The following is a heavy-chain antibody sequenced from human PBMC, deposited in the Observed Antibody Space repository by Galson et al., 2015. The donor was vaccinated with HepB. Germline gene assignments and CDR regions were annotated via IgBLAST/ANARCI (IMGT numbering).Heavy chain of an antibody. CDR1: GDSVSSNSAA. V-gene: IGHV6-1*01. CDR3: ARDGRGYSGYDAGDSYYYYMDV. D-gene: IGHD5-12*01. Sequence: CAISGDSVSSNSAAWNWIRQSPSRGLEWLGRTYYRSKWYNDYAVSVKSRITINPDTSKNQFSLQLNSVTPEDTAVYYCARDGRGYSGYDAGDSYYYYMDVWGKGTTVTVSS. J-gene: IGHJ6*03. CDR2: TYYRSKWYN.